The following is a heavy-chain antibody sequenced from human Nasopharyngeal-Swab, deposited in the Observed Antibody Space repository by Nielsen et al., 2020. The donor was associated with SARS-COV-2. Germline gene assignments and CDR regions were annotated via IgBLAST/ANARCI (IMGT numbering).Heavy chain of an antibody. CDR3: ARDGRGLGDAFDI. V-gene: IGHV1-69*13. D-gene: IGHD3-16*01. CDR2: IIPIFGTA. J-gene: IGHJ3*02. Sequence: SVKVSCKASGGTFSSYGISWVRQAPGQGLEWMGGIIPIFGTANYAQKFQGRVTITADESTSTVYMELSSLRSEDTAVYYCARDGRGLGDAFDIWGQGTMVTVSS. CDR1: GGTFSSYG.